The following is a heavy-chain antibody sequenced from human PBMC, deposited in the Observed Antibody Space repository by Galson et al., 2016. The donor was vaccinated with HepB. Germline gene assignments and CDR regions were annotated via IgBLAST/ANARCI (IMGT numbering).Heavy chain of an antibody. V-gene: IGHV4-39*01. CDR3: ARLGSGIYERYFDY. CDR1: GDSISRGSYF. Sequence: ETLSLTCTVSGDSISRGSYFWGWVRQTPGKGLEWIGSFSNSGSTYYNPALRSRVTISADTSMKRFSLNLNSVAAADPAVYYCARLGSGIYERYFDYLGQGTLVTVSS. J-gene: IGHJ4*02. CDR2: FSNSGST. D-gene: IGHD1-1*01.